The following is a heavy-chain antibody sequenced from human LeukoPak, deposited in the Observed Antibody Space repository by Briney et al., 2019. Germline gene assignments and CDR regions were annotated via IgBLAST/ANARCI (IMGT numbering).Heavy chain of an antibody. CDR3: AKDFFPRRGGKVVGAFDI. CDR2: ISGSGGST. J-gene: IGHJ3*02. D-gene: IGHD4-23*01. CDR1: GFTFSSYA. Sequence: PGGSLRLTCAASGFTFSSYAMSWVRQAPGKGLEWASAISGSGGSTYYADSVKGRFTISRDNSKNTLYLQMNSLRAEHTAVYYCAKDFFPRRGGKVVGAFDIWGQGTMVTVSS. V-gene: IGHV3-23*01.